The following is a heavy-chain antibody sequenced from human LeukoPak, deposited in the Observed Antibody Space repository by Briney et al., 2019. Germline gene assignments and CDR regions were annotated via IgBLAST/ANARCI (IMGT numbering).Heavy chain of an antibody. CDR3: EREGRHIVVAGTLLDY. CDR1: GGSFSGYY. CDR2: INHSGST. J-gene: IGHJ4*02. Sequence: SETLSLTCAVYGGSFSGYYWSWLRQPPGKGLEWIGEINHSGSTNYNPSLKSRFTISVDTSKNQFSLKLRSVTAADAAVYYCEREGRHIVVAGTLLDYWGQGTLVTVSS. V-gene: IGHV4-34*01. D-gene: IGHD6-19*01.